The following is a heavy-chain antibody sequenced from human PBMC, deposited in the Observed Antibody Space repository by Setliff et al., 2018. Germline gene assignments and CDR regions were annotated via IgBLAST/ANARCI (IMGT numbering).Heavy chain of an antibody. Sequence: PSETLSLTCTVSGGSISSGGYYWSWIRQPPGKGLAWIGYIYSSGSTYYNPSLXXXXXXXXXXXXXXXXXXXXXXXXXXXXXXXXARESRYYYDNLGTLDYWGQGTLVTVSS. D-gene: IGHD3-22*01. CDR3: ARESRYYYDNLGTLDY. CDR1: GGSISSGGYY. V-gene: IGHV4-30-4*02. J-gene: IGHJ4*02. CDR2: IYSSGST.